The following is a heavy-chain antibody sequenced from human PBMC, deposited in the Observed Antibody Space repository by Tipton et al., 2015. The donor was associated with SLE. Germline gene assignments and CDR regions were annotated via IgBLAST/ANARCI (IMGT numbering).Heavy chain of an antibody. D-gene: IGHD4-17*01. V-gene: IGHV4-34*01. J-gene: IGHJ4*02. CDR3: AKDYNHDNADYN. CDR1: GGSFSGYS. Sequence: TLSLTCAVYGGSFSGYSWSWVRQPPGKGLEWIGEIHHSGSTNSNPSLKSRVTISVDKSKNQFSLKLSSVTVADTAVYYCAKDYNHDNADYNWGQGTLVIVSS. CDR2: IHHSGST.